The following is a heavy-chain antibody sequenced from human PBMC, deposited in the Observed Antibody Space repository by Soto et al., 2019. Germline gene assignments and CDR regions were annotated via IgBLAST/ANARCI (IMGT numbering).Heavy chain of an antibody. J-gene: IGHJ5*02. V-gene: IGHV4-30-4*01. CDR2: IYYTGST. CDR3: ATVAGGLLWFGDSPRAPFDP. D-gene: IGHD3-10*01. CDR1: GASISSPDYY. Sequence: PSETLSLTCSVSGASISSPDYYWTWIRQPPGKGLQWIGYIYYTGSTSYNPSLKSRLAISLDPSRNQFSLKLSSVTAADSAVYYCATVAGGLLWFGDSPRAPFDPWGQGTLVTVS.